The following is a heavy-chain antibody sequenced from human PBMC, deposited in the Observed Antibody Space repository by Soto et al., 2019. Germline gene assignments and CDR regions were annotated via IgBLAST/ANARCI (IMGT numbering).Heavy chain of an antibody. CDR3: ARDTRKELWAEGLNAMDV. J-gene: IGHJ6*02. CDR1: AYSYTYYG. D-gene: IGHD3-16*01. CDR2: ISAYNGQT. V-gene: IGHV1-18*01. Sequence: QVQLVQSGPEVKKPGASVNVSCKASAYSYTYYGISWVRQAPGQGLEWMGWISAYNGQTNYAQKFRGRVTFTTDASTSTAFMQLRSLRSDDTAMYYCARDTRKELWAEGLNAMDVWGQGTTVTV.